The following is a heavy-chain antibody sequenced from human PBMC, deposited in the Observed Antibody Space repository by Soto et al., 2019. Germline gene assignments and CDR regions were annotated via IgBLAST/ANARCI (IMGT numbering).Heavy chain of an antibody. J-gene: IGHJ4*02. CDR3: AHTFSDGAVAEDFDS. CDR1: GGSISTSNYY. V-gene: IGHV4-39*01. CDR2: IYKSGTT. Sequence: KPSETLSLTCTVSGGSISTSNYYWGWIRQPPGKGLEWIGSIYKSGTTYYKPSLKSRVTISVDTSKNQFSLKLSSVTAADTAVYYCAHTFSDGAVAEDFDSWGQGTLVTVSS. D-gene: IGHD6-19*01.